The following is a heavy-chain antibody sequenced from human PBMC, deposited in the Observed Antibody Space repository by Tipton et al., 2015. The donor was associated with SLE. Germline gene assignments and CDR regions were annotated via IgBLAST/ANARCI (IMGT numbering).Heavy chain of an antibody. Sequence: QLVQSGPEVKKPGASVRVSCKASGYTFTTYGISWVRQAPGQGLEWMGWISTYNGNTNYAQKLQGRVTMTRDTSTSTVYLDLSRLTYDDTAVYFCARWVEGGALPFDIWGQGTMVTVSS. V-gene: IGHV1-18*01. D-gene: IGHD3-16*01. CDR3: ARWVEGGALPFDI. J-gene: IGHJ3*02. CDR2: ISTYNGNT. CDR1: GYTFTTYG.